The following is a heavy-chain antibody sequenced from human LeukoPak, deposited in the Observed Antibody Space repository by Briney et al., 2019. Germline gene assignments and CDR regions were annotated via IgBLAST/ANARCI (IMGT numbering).Heavy chain of an antibody. CDR3: ARVSSGSYSY. Sequence: PGGSLRLSCAASGFTFSSYGMNWVRQAPGKGLEWVSYISSSSGSIFYADSVKGRFTISRDNAKNSLYLQMNSLRDEDTAVYYCARVSSGSYSYWGQGALVTVSS. J-gene: IGHJ4*02. CDR1: GFTFSSYG. V-gene: IGHV3-48*02. CDR2: ISSSSGSI. D-gene: IGHD1-26*01.